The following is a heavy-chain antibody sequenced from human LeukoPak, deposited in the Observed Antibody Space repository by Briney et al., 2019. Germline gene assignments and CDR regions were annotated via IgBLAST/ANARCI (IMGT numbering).Heavy chain of an antibody. Sequence: GGSLRLSCAASGFTFSSYAMSWVRQAPGKGLEWVGRIKSKTDGGTTDYAAPVKGRFTISRDDSKNTLYLQMNSLKTEDTAVYYCTTGLFSARDYYYYYMDVWGKGTTVTVSS. CDR3: TTGLFSARDYYYYYMDV. CDR2: IKSKTDGGTT. D-gene: IGHD2-15*01. J-gene: IGHJ6*03. CDR1: GFTFSSYA. V-gene: IGHV3-15*01.